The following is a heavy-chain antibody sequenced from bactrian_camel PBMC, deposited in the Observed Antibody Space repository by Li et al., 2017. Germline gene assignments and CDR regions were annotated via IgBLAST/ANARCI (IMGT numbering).Heavy chain of an antibody. V-gene: IGHV3S25*01. Sequence: QLVESGGGSVQAGGSLGLSCAVSGFVFSNYWTSWVRQAPGKGLEWVSSVSSHSITTSYADSVKGLFTISRDNAKNTVYLQLNGLKPEDTAVYYCAADSRSLWVWGYWGQGTQVTVS. CDR3: AADSRSLWVWGY. CDR1: GFVFSNYW. D-gene: IGHD3*01. CDR2: VSSHSITT. J-gene: IGHJ6*01.